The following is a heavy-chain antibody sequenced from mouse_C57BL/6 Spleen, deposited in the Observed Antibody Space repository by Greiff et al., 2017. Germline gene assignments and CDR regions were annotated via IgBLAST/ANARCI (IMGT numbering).Heavy chain of an antibody. CDR3: TLYDYGAMDY. V-gene: IGHV1-5*01. Sequence: EVQLQQSGTVLARPGASVKMSCKTSGYAFTSYWMHWVKQRPGQGLEWIGAIHPGNSDTSYNQKFKGKAKLTAVTSASTAYMELSSLTYEDSAVYSCTLYDYGAMDYWGQGTSVTVSS. J-gene: IGHJ4*01. CDR2: IHPGNSDT. D-gene: IGHD2-4*01. CDR1: GYAFTSYW.